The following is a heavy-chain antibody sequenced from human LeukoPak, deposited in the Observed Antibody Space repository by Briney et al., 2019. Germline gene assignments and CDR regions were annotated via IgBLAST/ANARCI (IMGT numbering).Heavy chain of an antibody. V-gene: IGHV3-74*01. Sequence: GGSLRLSCAASGFTFSSYWMHWVRQAPGMGLVWVSRIGTDGSSTTYADSVKGRFTISRDNAKNTLYLQMNSLRAEDTAVYYCARDRPHNWFDPWGQGTLVTVSS. CDR3: ARDRPHNWFDP. CDR1: GFTFSSYW. J-gene: IGHJ5*02. CDR2: IGTDGSST.